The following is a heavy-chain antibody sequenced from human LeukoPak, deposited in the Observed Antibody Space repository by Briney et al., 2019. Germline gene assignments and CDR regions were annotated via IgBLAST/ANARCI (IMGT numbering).Heavy chain of an antibody. CDR1: GGSISSGGYY. J-gene: IGHJ4*02. D-gene: IGHD5-18*01. CDR2: IYYSGST. V-gene: IGHV4-31*03. Sequence: SETLSLTCTVSGGSISSGGYYWSWIRQHPGKGLEWIGYIYYSGSTYYNPSLKSRVTISVDTSKNQFSLKLSSVTAADTAVYYCAGDQRAQLWSYFDYWGQGTLVTVSS. CDR3: AGDQRAQLWSYFDY.